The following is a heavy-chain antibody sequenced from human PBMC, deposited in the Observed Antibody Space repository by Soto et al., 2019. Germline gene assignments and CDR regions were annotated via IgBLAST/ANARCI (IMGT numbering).Heavy chain of an antibody. D-gene: IGHD3-10*01. CDR2: IYYSGST. Sequence: NPSETLSRTWTVSGGSISSGVYYWIWIRQHPGKVLDWNGYIYYSGSTYYNPSLKSRVTISVDTSKNQFSLKLSAVTAADTAVYYCARAARGFYFDYWGQGTLVTVPS. CDR1: GGSISSGVYY. J-gene: IGHJ4*02. V-gene: IGHV4-31*02. CDR3: ARAARGFYFDY.